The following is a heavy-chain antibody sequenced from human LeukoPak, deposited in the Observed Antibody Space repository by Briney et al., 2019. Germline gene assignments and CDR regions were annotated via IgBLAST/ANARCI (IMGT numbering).Heavy chain of an antibody. CDR3: ARARLGFTRGIGTNYFDY. CDR2: IFPSGGEI. CDR1: GFTFSTFA. V-gene: IGHV3-23*01. J-gene: IGHJ4*02. D-gene: IGHD2-15*01. Sequence: GGSLRLSCAASGFTFSTFAMIWVRQPPGKGLEWVSSIFPSGGEIHYADSVRGRFTISRDNSKSTLSLQMNSLRAEDTAVYFCARARLGFTRGIGTNYFDYWGQGTLVTVSS.